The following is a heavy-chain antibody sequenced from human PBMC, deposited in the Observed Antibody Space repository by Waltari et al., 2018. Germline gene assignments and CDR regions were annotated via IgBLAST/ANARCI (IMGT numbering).Heavy chain of an antibody. CDR3: ARAAYTIFGVARYYFDY. D-gene: IGHD3-3*01. CDR1: GYSISSGYY. J-gene: IGHJ4*02. V-gene: IGHV4-38-2*01. Sequence: QVQLQESGPGLVKPSETLSLTCAVSGYSISSGYYWGWIRQPPGKGLEWIGSIYHSGSTYYNPALKSRVTISVDTSKNQFSLKLSSVTAADTAVYYCARAAYTIFGVARYYFDYWGQGTLVTVSS. CDR2: IYHSGST.